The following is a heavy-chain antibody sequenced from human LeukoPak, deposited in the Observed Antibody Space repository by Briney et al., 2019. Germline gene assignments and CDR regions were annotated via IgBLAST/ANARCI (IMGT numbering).Heavy chain of an antibody. Sequence: PSETLSLTCIVPGGSISGYYWSWIRQPPGKGREWIGYIYYSGSTNYNPSLKSRVTISVDTSKNQFSLKLSSVTAADTAVYYCARLWRTLYGSEAYYFDLWGQGTLVTVSS. D-gene: IGHD3-10*01. V-gene: IGHV4-59*12. CDR3: ARLWRTLYGSEAYYFDL. CDR2: IYYSGST. J-gene: IGHJ4*02. CDR1: GGSISGYY.